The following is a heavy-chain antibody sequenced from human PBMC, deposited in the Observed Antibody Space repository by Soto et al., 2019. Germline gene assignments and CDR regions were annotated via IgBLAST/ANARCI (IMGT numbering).Heavy chain of an antibody. CDR2: ISSSSSYI. D-gene: IGHD3-10*01. CDR1: GFTFSSYS. CDR3: ARDAVVWSGESNFDY. V-gene: IGHV3-21*01. J-gene: IGHJ4*02. Sequence: LRLSCAASGFTFSSYSMNWVRQAPGKGLEWVSSISSSSSYIYYADSVKGRFTISRDNAKNSLYLQMNSLRAEDTAVYYCARDAVVWSGESNFDYWGQGTLVTVSS.